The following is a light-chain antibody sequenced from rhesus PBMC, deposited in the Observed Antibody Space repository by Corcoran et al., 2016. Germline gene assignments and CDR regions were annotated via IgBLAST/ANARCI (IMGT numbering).Light chain of an antibody. Sequence: DIVMTQTPLSLPGTPGEPASISCRSSQSLLDSEDGNTYLDWYLQKPGQFPQLLIYEISNRASGVPDKFRGSGSDSDFPLKISRVEAENVGVYYCMQGTHWPTFGGGTKVEIK. CDR1: QSLLDSEDGNTY. V-gene: IGKV2-86*01. CDR3: MQGTHWPT. CDR2: EIS. J-gene: IGKJ4*01.